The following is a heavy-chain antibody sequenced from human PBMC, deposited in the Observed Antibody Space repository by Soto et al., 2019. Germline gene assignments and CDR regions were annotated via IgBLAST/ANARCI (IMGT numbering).Heavy chain of an antibody. J-gene: IGHJ4*02. CDR1: GGTFSSYA. V-gene: IGHV1-69*13. CDR3: ARECKSSSYTFDY. Sequence: SVKVSCKASGGTFSSYAISWVRQAPGQGLEWMGGIIPIFGTANYAQKFQGRVTITADESTSTAYMELSSLRSEDAAVYYCARECKSSSYTFDYCGQGTLVTVSS. CDR2: IIPIFGTA. D-gene: IGHD6-13*01.